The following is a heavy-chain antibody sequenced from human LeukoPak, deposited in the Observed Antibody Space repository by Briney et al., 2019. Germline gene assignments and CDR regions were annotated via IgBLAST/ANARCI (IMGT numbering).Heavy chain of an antibody. CDR1: GFTFSHHY. CDR3: ARDGDTTSKVDY. Sequence: GGSLRLSCAASGFTFSHHYMSWIRQAPGKGLEWISYITRSGAFYADSVKGRFTISRDNAKNSLYLQMNSPRVEDTAVYYCARDGDTTSKVDYLGQGTLVTVSS. D-gene: IGHD7-27*01. J-gene: IGHJ4*02. CDR2: ITRSGA. V-gene: IGHV3-11*01.